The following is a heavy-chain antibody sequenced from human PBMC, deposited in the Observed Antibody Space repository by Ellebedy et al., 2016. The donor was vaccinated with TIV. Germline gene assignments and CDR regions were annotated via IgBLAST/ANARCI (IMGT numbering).Heavy chain of an antibody. D-gene: IGHD2-21*01. V-gene: IGHV4-30-2*01. J-gene: IGHJ3*02. CDR1: GGSINNGEYS. Sequence: SETLSLXXAVSGGSINNGEYSWSWIRQPPGKGLEWIGHIYHSGSTDYSPSLQSRVTMSVDRFKNQFSLKLTSVTAADTAVYYCARRSVIAPNDAFDIWGQGTMVTVSS. CDR3: ARRSVIAPNDAFDI. CDR2: IYHSGST.